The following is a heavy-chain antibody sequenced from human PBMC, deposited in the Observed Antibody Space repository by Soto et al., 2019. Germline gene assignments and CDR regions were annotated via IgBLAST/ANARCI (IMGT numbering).Heavy chain of an antibody. J-gene: IGHJ5*02. CDR1: GFTFSTFD. V-gene: IGHV3-13*01. CDR3: ARGRSFSYDSTPPPMFDP. D-gene: IGHD3-10*01. CDR2: IGTLSDT. Sequence: GGSLRLSCAGSGFTFSTFDIHWVRQAPGKGLEWVSGIGTLSDTFYAASVQGRFTISRQNAKNSVYLQMNSLRAGDTAFYYCARGRSFSYDSTPPPMFDPWGQGTLVTV.